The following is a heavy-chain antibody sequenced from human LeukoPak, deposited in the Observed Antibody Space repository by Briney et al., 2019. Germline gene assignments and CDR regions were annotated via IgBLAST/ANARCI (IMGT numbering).Heavy chain of an antibody. CDR2: IYYSGST. J-gene: IGHJ4*02. Sequence: SETLSLTCTVSGGSISSSSYCWGWPRQPPGKGLEWIGSIYYSGSTYYNPSLKSRLTVSVDTSKNQFSLKLTSVTAADTAVYYCAIVRYYNISDYYPDFVYWGEGTLVTVS. CDR1: GGSISSSSYC. CDR3: AIVRYYNISDYYPDFVY. D-gene: IGHD3-22*01. V-gene: IGHV4-39*07.